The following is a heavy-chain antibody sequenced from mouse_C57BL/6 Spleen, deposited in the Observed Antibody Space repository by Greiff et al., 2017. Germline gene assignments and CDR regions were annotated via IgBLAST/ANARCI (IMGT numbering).Heavy chain of an antibody. Sequence: VQLQQSGAELVRPGASVKLSCTASGFNIKDYYMNWVKQRPEQGLEWIGRIDPEDGDTEYAPKFQGKATMTADTSSNTAYLQLSSLTSEDTAVDYCTTVYSNYGAWFAYWGQGTLVTVSA. CDR3: TTVYSNYGAWFAY. CDR2: IDPEDGDT. V-gene: IGHV14-1*01. CDR1: GFNIKDYY. D-gene: IGHD2-5*01. J-gene: IGHJ3*01.